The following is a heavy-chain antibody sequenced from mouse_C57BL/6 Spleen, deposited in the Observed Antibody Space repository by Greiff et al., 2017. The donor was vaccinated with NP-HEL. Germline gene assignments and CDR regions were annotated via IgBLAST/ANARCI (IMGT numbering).Heavy chain of an antibody. Sequence: QVQLQQSGAELVRPGSSVKLSCKASGYTFTSYWMHWVKQRPIQGLEWIGNIDPSDSETHYNQKFKDKATLTVDKSSSTAYMQLSSLTSEDSAVYFCARVGAQASWFAYWGQGTLVTVSA. D-gene: IGHD3-2*02. J-gene: IGHJ3*01. CDR1: GYTFTSYW. CDR3: ARVGAQASWFAY. V-gene: IGHV1-52*01. CDR2: IDPSDSET.